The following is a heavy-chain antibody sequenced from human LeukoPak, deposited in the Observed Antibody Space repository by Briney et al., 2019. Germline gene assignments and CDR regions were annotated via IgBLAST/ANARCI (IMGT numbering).Heavy chain of an antibody. CDR1: GYTFTSYG. D-gene: IGHD1-26*01. CDR3: ARGLRRRELLYYYYYMDV. J-gene: IGHJ6*03. V-gene: IGHV1-18*01. Sequence: ASVKVSCKASGYTFTSYGITWVRQAPGQGLEWMGWLSAYNGNTHYAQKLQGRVTMTTDTSTSTAYMELRSLRSEDTAVYYCARGLRRRELLYYYYYMDVWGKGTTVTISS. CDR2: LSAYNGNT.